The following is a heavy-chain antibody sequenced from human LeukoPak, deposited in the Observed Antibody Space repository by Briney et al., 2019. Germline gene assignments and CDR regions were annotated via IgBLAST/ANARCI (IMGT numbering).Heavy chain of an antibody. J-gene: IGHJ4*02. Sequence: PSQTLSLTCTVSGGSISSGGYYWSWIRQPPGKGLEWIGYIYHSGSTYYNPSLKSRVTISVDRSKNQFSLKLSSVTAADTAVYYCARDKSLDYWGQGTLVTVSS. CDR3: ARDKSLDY. CDR2: IYHSGST. CDR1: GGSISSGGYY. V-gene: IGHV4-30-2*01.